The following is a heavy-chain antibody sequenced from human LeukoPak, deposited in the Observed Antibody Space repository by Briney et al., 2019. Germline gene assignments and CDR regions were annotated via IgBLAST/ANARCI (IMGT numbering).Heavy chain of an antibody. Sequence: ASVKVSCKASGYIFMQYGISWVRQAPGQGLEWMAWISTYNGNANYAQKFQGRVTMTTDTSTSTAYMELRSLRSDDTAVYYCARRTGYNSYYMYVWGQGTTVIVSS. D-gene: IGHD3/OR15-3a*01. J-gene: IGHJ6*03. V-gene: IGHV1-18*01. CDR2: ISTYNGNA. CDR3: ARRTGYNSYYMYV. CDR1: GYIFMQYG.